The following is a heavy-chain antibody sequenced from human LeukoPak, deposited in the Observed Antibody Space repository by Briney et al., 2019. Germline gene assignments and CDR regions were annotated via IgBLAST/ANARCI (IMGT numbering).Heavy chain of an antibody. V-gene: IGHV1-2*02. CDR3: AGEFCSGGSCRQGFDF. CDR2: INPNTGDT. Sequence: ASVKVSCKASGYTFTGYYMHWVRQAPAQGREYVGWINPNTGDTKPAQNFQGRVTLTRDTSISTAYMELSSLRSDDSALYYCAGEFCSGGSCRQGFDFWGQGTLVTVSS. CDR1: GYTFTGYY. J-gene: IGHJ4*02. D-gene: IGHD2-15*01.